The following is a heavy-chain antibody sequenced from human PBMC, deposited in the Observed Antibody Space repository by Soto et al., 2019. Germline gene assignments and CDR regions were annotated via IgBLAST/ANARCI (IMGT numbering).Heavy chain of an antibody. J-gene: IGHJ4*02. D-gene: IGHD3-22*01. CDR1: GFTSSSYV. Sequence: QVQLVESGGGVVQPGRSLRLSCEGSGFTSSSYVMHWVRQAPGKGPEWVALISFDGSKKNYADSVKGRFTISRDNSKNMMYLQMNSLRPEDTAVYYCARGVFYYYGSSGYSPDYWGQGTLVTVSS. V-gene: IGHV3-30-3*01. CDR3: ARGVFYYYGSSGYSPDY. CDR2: ISFDGSKK.